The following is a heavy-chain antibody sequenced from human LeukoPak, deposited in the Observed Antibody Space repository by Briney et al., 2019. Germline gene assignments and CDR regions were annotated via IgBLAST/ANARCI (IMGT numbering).Heavy chain of an antibody. J-gene: IGHJ4*02. CDR2: INYSGST. Sequence: PSETLSLTCTVSGCSISSYYWSWIRQPPGKGLEWIGYINYSGSTNYNRSLKSRVTISVDTSKNQFSLKLSSVTAADTAVYYCAAGVHCYGSGTIQYYFDYWGQGTLVTVSS. CDR1: GCSISSYY. D-gene: IGHD3-10*01. V-gene: IGHV4-59*01. CDR3: AAGVHCYGSGTIQYYFDY.